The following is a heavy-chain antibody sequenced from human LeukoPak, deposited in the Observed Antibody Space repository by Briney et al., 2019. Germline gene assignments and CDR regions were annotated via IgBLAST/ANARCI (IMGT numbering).Heavy chain of an antibody. CDR3: ARNMGDY. Sequence: GGSLRLSCAASGFTFSTYWMTWVRQAPGKGLEWVANINQDGTEKNYVDSVKGRFTISRDNAKNSLYLQMDSLRAEDAAVYYCARNMGDYWGQGTLVTVSS. J-gene: IGHJ4*02. D-gene: IGHD2/OR15-2a*01. CDR1: GFTFSTYW. V-gene: IGHV3-7*04. CDR2: INQDGTEK.